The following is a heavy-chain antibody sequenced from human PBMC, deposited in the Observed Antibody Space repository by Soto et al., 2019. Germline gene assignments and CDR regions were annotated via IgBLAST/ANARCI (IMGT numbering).Heavy chain of an antibody. CDR1: GGSISSGGYS. J-gene: IGHJ4*02. CDR2: IYHSGST. CDR3: ARAQEYYDFLSVTRTYYFDY. V-gene: IGHV4-30-2*01. Sequence: QLQLQESGSGLVKPSQTLSLTCAVSGGSISSGGYSWSWIRQPPGKGLEWIGYIYHSGSTYYNPSLKSRVTIAVERSKNQFSLKLSSVTAADKAMYYCARAQEYYDFLSVTRTYYFDYWGQGTLVTVS. D-gene: IGHD3-3*01.